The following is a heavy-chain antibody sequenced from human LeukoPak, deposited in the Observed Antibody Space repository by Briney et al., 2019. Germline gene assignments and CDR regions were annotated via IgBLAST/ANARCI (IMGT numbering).Heavy chain of an antibody. V-gene: IGHV1-2*02. Sequence: ASVKISCKASGYTFTGYYMHWVRQAPGQGLEWMGWINPNSGGTNYAQKFQGRVTMTRDTSISTAYMELSRLRSDDTAVYYCARDSSYYYDSSGYYSGSYDYWGQGTLVTVSS. J-gene: IGHJ4*02. CDR1: GYTFTGYY. CDR3: ARDSSYYYDSSGYYSGSYDY. D-gene: IGHD3-22*01. CDR2: INPNSGGT.